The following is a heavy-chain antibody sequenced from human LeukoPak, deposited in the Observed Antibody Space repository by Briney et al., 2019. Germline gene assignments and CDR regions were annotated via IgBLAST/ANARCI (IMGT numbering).Heavy chain of an antibody. Sequence: GGSLRLSCAASGFTFSSYAMSWVRQAPGKGLEWVSAISGSSSYIYYADSVKGRFTISRDNAKNSLYLQMNSLRAEDMAVYYCARDSLTPPYYFDYWGQGTLVTVSS. CDR2: ISGSSSYI. CDR1: GFTFSSYA. V-gene: IGHV3-21*01. J-gene: IGHJ4*02. D-gene: IGHD1-14*01. CDR3: ARDSLTPPYYFDY.